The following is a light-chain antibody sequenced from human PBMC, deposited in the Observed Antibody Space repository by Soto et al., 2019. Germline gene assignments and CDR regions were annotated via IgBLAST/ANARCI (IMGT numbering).Light chain of an antibody. V-gene: IGKV3-15*01. CDR2: GAS. J-gene: IGKJ2*01. Sequence: EIVMTQSPATLSVSPGERATLSCRASQSFSSKLAWYQQKPGQAPRLLIYGASTRATGIPARFSGSESGTEFTLTISSLQSEDFAVYYCQQYSNWPTFGQGTKLEIK. CDR1: QSFSSK. CDR3: QQYSNWPT.